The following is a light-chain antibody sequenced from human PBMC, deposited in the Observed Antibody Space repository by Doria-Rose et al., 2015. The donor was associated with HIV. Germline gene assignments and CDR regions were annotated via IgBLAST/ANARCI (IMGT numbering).Light chain of an antibody. CDR1: QSFSSTY. CDR3: HQYGTSWT. Sequence: EIVMTQSPGTLSLSPGERATLPCRASQSFSSTYLAWYQQKPGQAPSLLIYDGSTRATGIPDRFSASGSGTDFTLTIKRLEPEDFALYYCHQYGTSWTFGQGTKVEI. CDR2: DGS. V-gene: IGKV3-20*01. J-gene: IGKJ1*01.